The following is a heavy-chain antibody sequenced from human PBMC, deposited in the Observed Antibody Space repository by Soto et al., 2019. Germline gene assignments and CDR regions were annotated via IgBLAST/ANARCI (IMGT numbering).Heavy chain of an antibody. J-gene: IGHJ5*02. D-gene: IGHD2-2*01. Sequence: PGGSLRLSCAASGFTFSSYSMNWVRQAPGKGLEWVSSISSSSSYIYYADSVKGRFTISRDNAKNSLYLQMNSLRAEDTAVYYCARDGSRSIVVVPAAKSWFDPWGQGTLVTVSS. CDR3: ARDGSRSIVVVPAAKSWFDP. CDR2: ISSSSSYI. V-gene: IGHV3-21*01. CDR1: GFTFSSYS.